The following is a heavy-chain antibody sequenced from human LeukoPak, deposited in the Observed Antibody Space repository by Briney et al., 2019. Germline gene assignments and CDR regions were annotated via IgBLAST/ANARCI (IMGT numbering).Heavy chain of an antibody. Sequence: GGSLRLSCAASGFTFSSYSMNWVRQAPGKGLEWVSSISSSSSYIYYADSVKGRFTISRDNAKNTLYLQMNSLRAEDTAVYYCARVGYMITFGGVIVLDAFDIWGQGTMVTVSS. CDR3: ARVGYMITFGGVIVLDAFDI. J-gene: IGHJ3*02. CDR2: ISSSSSYI. D-gene: IGHD3-16*02. CDR1: GFTFSSYS. V-gene: IGHV3-21*01.